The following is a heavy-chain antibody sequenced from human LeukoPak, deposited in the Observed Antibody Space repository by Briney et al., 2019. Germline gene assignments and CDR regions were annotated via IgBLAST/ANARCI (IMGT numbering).Heavy chain of an antibody. Sequence: GGSLRLSCAASGFTFSSYSMNWVRQAPGKGLEWVSSISSSSSYIYYADSVKGRFTISRDNAKNSLYLQMNSLRAEDTAVYYCARDRIYSGIYHDTFDIWGHGTMVTVSS. CDR3: ARDRIYSGIYHDTFDI. CDR2: ISSSSSYI. V-gene: IGHV3-21*01. J-gene: IGHJ3*02. CDR1: GFTFSSYS. D-gene: IGHD1-26*01.